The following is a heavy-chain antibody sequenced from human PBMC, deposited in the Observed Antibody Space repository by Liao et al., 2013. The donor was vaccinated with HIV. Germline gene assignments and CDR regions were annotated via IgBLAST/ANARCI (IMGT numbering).Heavy chain of an antibody. Sequence: QVQLQQWGAGLLKPSETLSLTCAVYGGSFNAYYWTWIRQPPGKGLEWIGQINHRGVTNYNPSLGSRVTISKDTSRNQFSLELSSVTAADTAVYYCARDSSLRAFDIWGQGTMVTISS. J-gene: IGHJ3*02. CDR3: ARDSSLRAFDI. CDR2: INHRGVT. CDR1: GGSFNAYY. V-gene: IGHV4-34*01.